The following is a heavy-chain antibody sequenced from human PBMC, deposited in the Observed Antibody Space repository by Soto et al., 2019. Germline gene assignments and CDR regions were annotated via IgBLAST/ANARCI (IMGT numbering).Heavy chain of an antibody. CDR1: GFAFANYA. Sequence: EVQLLESGGDSVQPGGSLRLSCAASGFAFANYAMTWVRQASGKGLEWVSTIGGGGGSTYYADPVKGRFTISRDNSKNTVYLQMNSLRAEDTAVYFCAKERLARGADYWGQGTLVTVYS. J-gene: IGHJ4*02. D-gene: IGHD6-6*01. CDR2: IGGGGGST. CDR3: AKERLARGADY. V-gene: IGHV3-23*01.